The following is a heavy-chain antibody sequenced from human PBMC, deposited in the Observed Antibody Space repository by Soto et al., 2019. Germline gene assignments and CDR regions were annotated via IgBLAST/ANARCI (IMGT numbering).Heavy chain of an antibody. CDR2: IRSKAYGGTT. CDR3: TRVEKRMIFAYYGMDV. D-gene: IGHD3-3*01. CDR1: GFTFGDYA. J-gene: IGHJ6*04. Sequence: GGTLRLSCTASGFTFGDYAMSWFRQAPGKGLEWVGFIRSKAYGGTTEYAASVKGRFTISRDDSKSIAYLQMNSLKTEDTAVYYCTRVEKRMIFAYYGMDVWGKGTTVTGSS. V-gene: IGHV3-49*03.